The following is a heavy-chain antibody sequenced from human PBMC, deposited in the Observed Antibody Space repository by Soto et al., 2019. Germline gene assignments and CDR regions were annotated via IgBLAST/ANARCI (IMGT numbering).Heavy chain of an antibody. J-gene: IGHJ4*02. CDR3: ATRWDCTNGVCYDY. Sequence: SVKVSCKASGYTFTSYYMHWVRQAPGQGLEWMGRIIPILGIANYAQKFQGRVTITADKSTSTAYMELSSLRSEDTAVYYCATRWDCTNGVCYDYWGQGTLVTVSS. CDR1: GYTFTSYY. D-gene: IGHD2-8*01. CDR2: IIPILGIA. V-gene: IGHV1-69*02.